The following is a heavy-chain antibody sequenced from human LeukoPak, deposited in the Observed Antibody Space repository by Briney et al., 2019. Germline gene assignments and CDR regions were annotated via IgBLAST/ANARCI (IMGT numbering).Heavy chain of an antibody. CDR3: ARTVVETAMDTDAFDI. CDR1: GFSVSSNY. V-gene: IGHV3-53*04. CDR2: IYDDGSN. J-gene: IGHJ3*02. Sequence: GGSLRLSCAASGFSVSSNYVSCVRQAPGKGLEWVSIIYDDGSNYYADSMKGRFTIARHNSKNTLDLQVDSLTVEDTAMYYCARTVVETAMDTDAFDIWGQGTMVTVSS. D-gene: IGHD5-18*01.